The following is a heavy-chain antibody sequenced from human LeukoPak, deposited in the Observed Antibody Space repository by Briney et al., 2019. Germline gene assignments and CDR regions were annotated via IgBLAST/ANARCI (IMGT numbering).Heavy chain of an antibody. J-gene: IGHJ4*02. V-gene: IGHV1-24*01. CDR3: ARGMGSGSYSAAYYFDY. CDR1: GYTLTELS. Sequence: GASVKVSCKVSGYTLTELSMHWVRQAPGKGLEWMGGFDPEDGETIYAQKFQGRVTMTEDTSTDTAYMELSSLRSEDTAVYYCARGMGSGSYSAAYYFDYWGQGTLVTVSS. D-gene: IGHD3-22*01. CDR2: FDPEDGET.